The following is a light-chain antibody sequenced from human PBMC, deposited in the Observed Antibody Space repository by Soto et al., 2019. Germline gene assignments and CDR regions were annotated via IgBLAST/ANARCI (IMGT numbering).Light chain of an antibody. J-gene: IGLJ2*01. CDR1: SSDVGGYNH. Sequence: QSALTQPASVSGSPGQSITISCTGTSSDVGGYNHVSWYQQHPGNAPKLMIYDVSHRPSGVSNRFSGSKSGNTASLTISGLQAEDEADYYCISYTGSSTVVFGGGTKLTVL. V-gene: IGLV2-14*01. CDR3: ISYTGSSTVV. CDR2: DVS.